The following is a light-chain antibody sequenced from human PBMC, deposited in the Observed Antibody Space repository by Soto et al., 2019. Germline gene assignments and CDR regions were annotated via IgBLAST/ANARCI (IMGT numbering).Light chain of an antibody. V-gene: IGKV3-11*01. Sequence: EIVLTQSPATLSLSPGERATLSYRASQSVSSHLVWYQQKPGQAPRLLIHDASNRATGTPARFSGSGSGTDFTLTISSLEPEDFAVYYCQQRSSWPSFGGGTKVEIK. CDR1: QSVSSH. CDR3: QQRSSWPS. J-gene: IGKJ4*01. CDR2: DAS.